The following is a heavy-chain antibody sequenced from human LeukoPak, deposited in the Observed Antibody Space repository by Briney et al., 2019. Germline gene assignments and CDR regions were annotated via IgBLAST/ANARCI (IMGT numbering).Heavy chain of an antibody. V-gene: IGHV3-11*04. CDR3: ARGGYCANGVCYVTLPFHI. CDR1: GFTFSDYY. CDR2: ISSSGSTI. D-gene: IGHD2-8*01. J-gene: IGHJ3*02. Sequence: PGGSLRLSCAASGFTFSDYYMSWIRQAPGKGLEWVSYISSSGSTIYYADSVKGRFTISRDNAKNSLYLQMNSPRADDTAVYYCARGGYCANGVCYVTLPFHIWGQGTMVTVSS.